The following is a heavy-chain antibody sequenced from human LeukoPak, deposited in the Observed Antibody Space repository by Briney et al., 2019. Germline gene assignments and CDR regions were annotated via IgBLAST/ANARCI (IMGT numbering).Heavy chain of an antibody. CDR1: GFTFSNYA. D-gene: IGHD2-15*01. CDR3: AKGGSPTDAFDI. J-gene: IGHJ3*02. V-gene: IGHV3-23*01. Sequence: GGSLRLSCAASGFTFSNYAMSWVRQAPGRGLEWVSTISSSGGSTYYADSVKGRFTISRDNSKNTLYLQMNSLRAEDTAVYYCAKGGSPTDAFDIWGQGTMVTVSS. CDR2: ISSSGGST.